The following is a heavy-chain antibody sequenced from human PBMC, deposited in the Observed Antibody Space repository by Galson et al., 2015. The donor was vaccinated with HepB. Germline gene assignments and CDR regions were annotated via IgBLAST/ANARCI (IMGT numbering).Heavy chain of an antibody. CDR2: ISSSSSYI. Sequence: SLRLSCAASGFTFSSYSMNWVRQAPGKGLEWVSSISSSSSYIYYADSVKGRFTISRDNAKNSLYLQMNSLRAEDTAVYYCARDPDYGELPNYYGMDVWGQGTTVTVSS. D-gene: IGHD4-17*01. CDR3: ARDPDYGELPNYYGMDV. CDR1: GFTFSSYS. V-gene: IGHV3-21*01. J-gene: IGHJ6*02.